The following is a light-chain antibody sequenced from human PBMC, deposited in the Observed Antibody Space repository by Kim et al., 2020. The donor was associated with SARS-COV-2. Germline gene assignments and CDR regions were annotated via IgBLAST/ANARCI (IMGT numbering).Light chain of an antibody. J-gene: IGLJ2*01. CDR1: SLRSYY. V-gene: IGLV3-19*01. CDR2: GKN. Sequence: SSELTRDPAVSVALGQTVRITCQGDSLRSYYATWYQQKPGQAPILVIYGKNNRPSGIPDRFSVSSSGNTASLTITGTQAGDEADYYCNSRDSNDNVVFGGGTQLTVL. CDR3: NSRDSNDNVV.